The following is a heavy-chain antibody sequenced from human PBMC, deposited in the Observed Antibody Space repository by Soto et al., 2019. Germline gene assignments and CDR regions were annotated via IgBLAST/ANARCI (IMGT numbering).Heavy chain of an antibody. CDR3: ASPSGYDSFGDYYYGMDV. CDR1: GFTFSSYS. D-gene: IGHD5-12*01. J-gene: IGHJ6*02. V-gene: IGHV3-21*05. Sequence: PGGSLRLSCAASGFTFSSYSMNWVRQAPGKGLEWVSYISSSSSYIYYADSVKGRFTISRDNAKNSLYLQMNSLRAEDTAVYYCASPSGYDSFGDYYYGMDVWGQGTTVTVSS. CDR2: ISSSSSYI.